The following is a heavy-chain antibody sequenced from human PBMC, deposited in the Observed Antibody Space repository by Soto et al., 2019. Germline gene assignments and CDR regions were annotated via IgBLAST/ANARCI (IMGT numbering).Heavy chain of an antibody. V-gene: IGHV1-8*01. CDR3: ARGQSRYSSGWSPNDF. D-gene: IGHD6-19*01. CDR2: MNPNSGNT. J-gene: IGHJ4*02. Sequence: GPSVKVSCKASGYTFTSYEINWVRQATGQGLEWMGWMNPNSGNTGYAQKFQGRVTMTRNTSISTAYMELSSLRSEDTAVYYCARGQSRYSSGWSPNDFWGQGTLVTVSS. CDR1: GYTFTSYE.